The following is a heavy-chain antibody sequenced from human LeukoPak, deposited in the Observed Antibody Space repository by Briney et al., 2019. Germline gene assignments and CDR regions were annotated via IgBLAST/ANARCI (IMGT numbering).Heavy chain of an antibody. CDR2: IYSSGST. J-gene: IGHJ4*02. CDR3: AKSGGYGLIDY. V-gene: IGHV4-34*01. D-gene: IGHD1-26*01. Sequence: SETLSLTCGVYGGSFSDYYWGWIRQPPGKGLEWIGNIYSSGSTYYNASLQSRVTISIDTSKNQFSLRLNSVTAADTAMYYCAKSGGYGLIDYWGQGTRVTVSS. CDR1: GGSFSDYY.